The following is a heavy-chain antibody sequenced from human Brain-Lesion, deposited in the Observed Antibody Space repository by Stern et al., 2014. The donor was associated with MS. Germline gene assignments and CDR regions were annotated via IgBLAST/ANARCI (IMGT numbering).Heavy chain of an antibody. V-gene: IGHV1-2*02. CDR1: GYIFTGYY. J-gene: IGHJ6*02. Sequence: QMQLVQSGAEVKKPGASATVSCKTSGYIFTGYYIHWVRQAPGQGLEWMAWIHPTNGGTTYAQKCQGRVTMSRDTSISTAYVELSSLTSDDTAVYYCARDQRGITIFGVVTDYYYLGMDVWGQGTTVTVSS. CDR3: ARDQRGITIFGVVTDYYYLGMDV. D-gene: IGHD3-3*01. CDR2: IHPTNGGT.